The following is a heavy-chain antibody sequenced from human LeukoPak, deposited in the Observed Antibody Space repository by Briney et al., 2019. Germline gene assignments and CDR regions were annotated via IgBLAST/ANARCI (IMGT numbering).Heavy chain of an antibody. J-gene: IGHJ4*02. D-gene: IGHD2-15*01. CDR2: IRSKANSYAA. CDR1: GFTFSGSA. V-gene: IGHV3-73*01. CDR3: SKGGIIDY. Sequence: GGSLRLSCAASGFTFSGSAMHWVRQASGKGLEWVGRIRSKANSYAAAYAASVKGRFTISRDDSKNTAYLQMNSLKTEDTAVYYCSKGGIIDYWGQGTLVTVSS.